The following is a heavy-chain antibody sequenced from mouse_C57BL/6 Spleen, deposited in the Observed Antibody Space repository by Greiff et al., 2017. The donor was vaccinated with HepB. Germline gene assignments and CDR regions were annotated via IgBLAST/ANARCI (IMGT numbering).Heavy chain of an antibody. D-gene: IGHD2-5*01. J-gene: IGHJ2*01. CDR1: GYTFTDYN. CDR3: ARSEHSNLYFDY. CDR2: INPNNGGT. Sequence: EVQLQQSGPELVKPGASVKIPCKASGYTFTDYNMDWVKQSHGKSLEWIGDINPNNGGTIYNQKFKGKATLTVDKSSSTAYMELRSLTSEDTAVYYCARSEHSNLYFDYWGQGTTLTVSS. V-gene: IGHV1-18*01.